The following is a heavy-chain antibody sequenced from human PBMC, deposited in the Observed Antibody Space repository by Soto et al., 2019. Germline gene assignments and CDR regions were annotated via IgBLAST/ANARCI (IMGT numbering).Heavy chain of an antibody. CDR1: GYIFPDYY. V-gene: IGHV1-2*04. D-gene: IGHD6-6*01. CDR2: INPNGGGT. CDR3: ARGEQLVHFDS. Sequence: ASVTVSCKASGYIFPDYYVHWVRQAPGEGLEWMGRINPNGGGTNYAQKFEGWVTMTTDTSISTAYMELSRLNFDDTAVYYCARGEQLVHFDSWGQGTLVTVSS. J-gene: IGHJ4*01.